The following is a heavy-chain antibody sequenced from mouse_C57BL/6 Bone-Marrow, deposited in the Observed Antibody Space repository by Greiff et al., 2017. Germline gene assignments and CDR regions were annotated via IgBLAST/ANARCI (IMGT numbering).Heavy chain of an antibody. D-gene: IGHD1-1*01. CDR2: INPSTGGT. Sequence: VQLQQSGPELVKPGASVKISCKASGYSFTGYYMNWVKQSPEKSLEWIGEINPSTGGTTYNQKFKAKATLTVDKSSSTAYMQLKSLTSEDSAVXYGARPTTVVASYWYFDVWGTGTTVTVSS. V-gene: IGHV1-42*01. CDR3: ARPTTVVASYWYFDV. J-gene: IGHJ1*03. CDR1: GYSFTGYY.